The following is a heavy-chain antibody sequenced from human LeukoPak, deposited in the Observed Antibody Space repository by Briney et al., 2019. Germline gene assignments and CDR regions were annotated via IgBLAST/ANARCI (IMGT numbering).Heavy chain of an antibody. D-gene: IGHD4-23*01. CDR3: ARDLGHGGDSDY. Sequence: SETLSLTCTVSGGSISNNNYYWGWIRQPPGKGLEWIGSIYYSGSTYYNPSLESRVTISVDKSKNQFSLKLSSVTAADTAVYYCARDLGHGGDSDYWGQGTLVIVSS. V-gene: IGHV4-39*07. CDR2: IYYSGST. CDR1: GGSISNNNYY. J-gene: IGHJ4*02.